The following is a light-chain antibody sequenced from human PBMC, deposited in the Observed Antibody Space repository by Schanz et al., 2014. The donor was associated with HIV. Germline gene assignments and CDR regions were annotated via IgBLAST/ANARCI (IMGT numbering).Light chain of an antibody. CDR3: QQYGSSPYS. CDR2: GAS. V-gene: IGKV3-20*01. J-gene: IGKJ2*03. CDR1: QSVSSSY. Sequence: EIVLTQSPGSLSLSPGERATLSCRASQSVSSSYLAWYQQKPGQAPRLLIYGASSRATGIPDRFSGSGSGTEFLLTISSLEPEDIAVYYCQQYGSSPYSFGQGTTLEMK.